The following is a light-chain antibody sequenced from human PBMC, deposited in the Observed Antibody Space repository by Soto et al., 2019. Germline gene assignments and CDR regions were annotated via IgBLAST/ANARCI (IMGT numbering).Light chain of an antibody. CDR1: QSVSSY. CDR3: QQYGSLSWT. V-gene: IGKV3-20*01. CDR2: GAS. J-gene: IGKJ1*01. Sequence: EIVMTQSPATLSVSAGERATLSCRASQSVSSYLAWYQQKPGQAPRIIIFGASGRATGIPDRFSGSGSGTDFTLTISRLEPEDFAVYYCQQYGSLSWTFGQGTKVDIK.